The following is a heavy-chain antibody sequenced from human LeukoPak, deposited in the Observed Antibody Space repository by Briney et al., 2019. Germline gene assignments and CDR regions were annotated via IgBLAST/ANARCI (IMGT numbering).Heavy chain of an antibody. V-gene: IGHV5-51*01. CDR3: ARGNWNDVTLDY. J-gene: IGHJ4*02. Sequence: GESLKISCKGSGYRFTSYWIGWVRQVPGKGLEWMGIIYPGDSDTRYSPSFQGQVTISADKSISTAHLQWSSLKASDTAMYYCARGNWNDVTLDYWGQETLVTVSS. CDR1: GYRFTSYW. CDR2: IYPGDSDT. D-gene: IGHD1-1*01.